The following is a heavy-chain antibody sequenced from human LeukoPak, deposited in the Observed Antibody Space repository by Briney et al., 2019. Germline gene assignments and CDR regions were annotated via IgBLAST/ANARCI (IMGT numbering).Heavy chain of an antibody. V-gene: IGHV1-46*01. D-gene: IGHD6-19*01. CDR3: ARGAVAVTDASDI. CDR2: INPSGGST. Sequence: ASVKVSCKASGYTFTSYYMHWVRQAPGQGLEWMGIINPSGGSTSYAQKFQGRVTMTRNTSISTAYMELSSLRSEDTAVYYCARGAVAVTDASDIWGQGTMVTVSS. CDR1: GYTFTSYY. J-gene: IGHJ3*02.